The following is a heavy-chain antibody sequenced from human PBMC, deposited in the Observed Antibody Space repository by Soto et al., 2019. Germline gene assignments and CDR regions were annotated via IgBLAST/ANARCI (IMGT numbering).Heavy chain of an antibody. CDR2: ISASAYST. J-gene: IGHJ4*02. CDR1: EFTFSNYV. Sequence: EVQLLESGGGLVQPGGSLKLSCAASEFTFSNYVMSWVRQAPGKGLEWVSTISASAYSTYYADSVKGRFTVSRDNSKNTLYLQMNSLTVEDTAVYYCAKRSLEAYGNNARTYYFDSWGQGTLVTVSS. D-gene: IGHD3-10*01. CDR3: AKRSLEAYGNNARTYYFDS. V-gene: IGHV3-23*01.